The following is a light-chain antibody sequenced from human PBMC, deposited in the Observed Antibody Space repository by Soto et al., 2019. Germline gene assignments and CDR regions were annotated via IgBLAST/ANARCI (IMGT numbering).Light chain of an antibody. CDR2: AAS. CDR3: QQRSSWPRT. V-gene: IGKV3-11*01. CDR1: QSVSSY. J-gene: IGKJ2*01. Sequence: EIVLTQSPATLSLSPGERATLSCRASQSVSSYFAWYQQKPGQAPRLLIYAASNRATGIPARFSGSGSGTDFTLTISSLEPEDFAVYYYQQRSSWPRTFGQGTKLEIK.